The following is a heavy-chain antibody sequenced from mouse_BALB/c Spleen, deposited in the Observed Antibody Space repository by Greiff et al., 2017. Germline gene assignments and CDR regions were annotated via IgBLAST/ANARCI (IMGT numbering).Heavy chain of an antibody. CDR3: ARLGGDY. CDR2: ISSGSSTI. CDR1: GFTFSSFG. Sequence: EVKVVESGGGLVKPGGSLKLSCAASGFTFSSFGMHWVRQAPEKGLEWVAYISSGSSTIYYADTVKGRFTISRDNPKNTLFLQMTSLRSEDTAMYYCARLGGDYWGQGTTLTVSS. V-gene: IGHV5-17*02. J-gene: IGHJ2*01. D-gene: IGHD4-1*01.